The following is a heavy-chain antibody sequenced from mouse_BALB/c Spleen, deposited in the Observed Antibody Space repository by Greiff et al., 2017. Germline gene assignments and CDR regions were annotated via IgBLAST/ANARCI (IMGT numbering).Heavy chain of an antibody. CDR1: GYTFTSYT. CDR2: INPSSGYT. V-gene: IGHV1-4*02. CDR3: ARYDYDYAMDY. Sequence: VMLVESAAELARPGASVKMSCKASGYTFTSYTMHWVKQRPGQGLEWIGYINPSSGYTEYNQKFKDKTTLTADKSSSTAYMQLSSLTSEDSAVYYCARYDYDYAMDYWGQGTSVTVSS. J-gene: IGHJ4*01. D-gene: IGHD2-4*01.